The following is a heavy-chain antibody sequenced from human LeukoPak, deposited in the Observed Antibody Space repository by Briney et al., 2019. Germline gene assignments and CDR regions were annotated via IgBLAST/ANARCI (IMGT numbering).Heavy chain of an antibody. CDR3: ARGMLDYDTLTSYYTFDS. V-gene: IGHV4-59*01. J-gene: IGHJ4*02. D-gene: IGHD3-9*01. Sequence: SETLSLTCTVSAGSISSYYWSWIRQPPGKGLEWIGYISYSGSTNYNPSLKSRVAVSLDTSKSQFSLKLSSVTAADTAVYYCARGMLDYDTLTSYYTFDSWGQGTLVTVSS. CDR1: AGSISSYY. CDR2: ISYSGST.